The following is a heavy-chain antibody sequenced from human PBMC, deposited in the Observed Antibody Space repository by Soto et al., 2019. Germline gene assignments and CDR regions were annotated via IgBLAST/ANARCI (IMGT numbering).Heavy chain of an antibody. V-gene: IGHV3-48*02. CDR2: INYGSSTI. D-gene: IGHD3-22*01. J-gene: IGHJ4*02. CDR1: GFTFSSYS. Sequence: GGSLRLSCAASGFTFSSYSMNWVRQAPGKGLEWVSYINYGSSTIYYADSVKGRFTISRDNAKNSLYLQMNSLRDEDTAVYYCARDKPYYDSSDYYFDYWGQGALVTVSS. CDR3: ARDKPYYDSSDYYFDY.